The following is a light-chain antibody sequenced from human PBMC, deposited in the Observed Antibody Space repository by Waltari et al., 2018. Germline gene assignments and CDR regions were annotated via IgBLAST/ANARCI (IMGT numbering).Light chain of an antibody. Sequence: EIVLTQSPVTLSLSPGQRATLSCRASQSVDNFLGWYHQKPGQAPRRLIYDATKRAPGIPARFSGGGSATDFTLTISSLEPEDVGLYYCHQGSTWPRTFGQGTKLEI. CDR3: HQGSTWPRT. CDR2: DAT. J-gene: IGKJ2*01. V-gene: IGKV3-11*01. CDR1: QSVDNF.